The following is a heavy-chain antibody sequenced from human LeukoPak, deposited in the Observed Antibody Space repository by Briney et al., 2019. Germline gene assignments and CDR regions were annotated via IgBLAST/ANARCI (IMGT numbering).Heavy chain of an antibody. CDR2: ISDYNGNK. J-gene: IGHJ5*02. CDR3: ARVGGYCSSTSCPDGGWFDR. Sequence: ASVNVSFKSSGYTFTIYGISWVRHAPAQGLEWMGWISDYNGNKNCAQKVQGRVTMTTDTSTRTGYRELRSLRTDETAVYCCARVGGYCSSTSCPDGGWFDRWGQGTLVTVS. D-gene: IGHD2-2*01. CDR1: GYTFTIYG. V-gene: IGHV1-18*01.